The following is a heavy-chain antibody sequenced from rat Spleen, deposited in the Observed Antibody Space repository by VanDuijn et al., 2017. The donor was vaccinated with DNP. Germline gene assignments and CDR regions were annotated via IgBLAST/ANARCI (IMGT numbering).Heavy chain of an antibody. CDR2: ISISGDST. CDR1: GFTFSNFG. CDR3: ARQSNYFDY. J-gene: IGHJ2*01. V-gene: IGHV5-29*01. Sequence: EVQLVETGGGLVQPGGSLKLSCAASGFTFSNFGMAWVRQAPKKGLEWVATISISGDSTYYRDSVKGRFTASRDNAKSTLYLQMDSLRSEDTATYYCARQSNYFDYWGQGVMVTVSS.